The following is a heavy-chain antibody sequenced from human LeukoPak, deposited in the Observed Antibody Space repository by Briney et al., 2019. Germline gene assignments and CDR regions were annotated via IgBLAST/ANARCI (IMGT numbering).Heavy chain of an antibody. J-gene: IGHJ5*02. CDR2: IIPIFGTA. Sequence: ASVKVSCKASGGTFSSYAISWVRQAPGQGLEWMGGIIPIFGTANYAQKFQGRVTITADESTSTAYMELRGLRSDDTAVYYCARDDPRKYYYGSGSSNWFDPWGQGTLVTVSS. CDR3: ARDDPRKYYYGSGSSNWFDP. V-gene: IGHV1-69*13. CDR1: GGTFSSYA. D-gene: IGHD3-10*01.